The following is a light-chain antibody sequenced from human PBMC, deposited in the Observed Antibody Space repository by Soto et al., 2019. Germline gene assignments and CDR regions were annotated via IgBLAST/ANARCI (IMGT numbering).Light chain of an antibody. Sequence: QSALTQPDSVSGSPGQSITISCTGTSSDVGGYNYVSWYQQHPGKAPKLMIYDVSNRPSGVSNRVSGSKSGNTASLTISGLQAEDEADYYCSSYTSSSTYVVFGGGTKLTVL. CDR2: DVS. CDR3: SSYTSSSTYVV. J-gene: IGLJ2*01. CDR1: SSDVGGYNY. V-gene: IGLV2-14*01.